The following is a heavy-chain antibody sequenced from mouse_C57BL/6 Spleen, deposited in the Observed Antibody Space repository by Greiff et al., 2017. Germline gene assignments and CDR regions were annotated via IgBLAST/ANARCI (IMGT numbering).Heavy chain of an antibody. CDR1: GFSLTSYG. J-gene: IGHJ4*01. CDR2: IWSDGST. V-gene: IGHV2-6-1*01. Sequence: QVQLQQSGPGLVAPSQSLSITCTVSGFSLTSYGVHWVRQPPGKGLEWLVVIWSDGSTTYNSALKSRLSISKDNSKSQVFLKMNSLQTDDTAMYYCARHGGLRPYYAMDYWGQGTSVTVSS. CDR3: ARHGGLRPYYAMDY. D-gene: IGHD2-4*01.